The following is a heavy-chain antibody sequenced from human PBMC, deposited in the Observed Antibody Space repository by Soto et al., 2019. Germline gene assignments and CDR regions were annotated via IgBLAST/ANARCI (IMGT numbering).Heavy chain of an antibody. Sequence: PSQTLSLTCVISGDSVSSNSAAWNWIRQSPSRGLEWLGRTYYRSKWYNDYAVSVKSRITINPDTSKNQFSLQLNSVTPKDTAVYYCARWGNWNSKESGGMDVWGQGTTVTVSS. V-gene: IGHV6-1*01. J-gene: IGHJ6*02. CDR1: GDSVSSNSAA. D-gene: IGHD1-7*01. CDR3: ARWGNWNSKESGGMDV. CDR2: TYYRSKWYN.